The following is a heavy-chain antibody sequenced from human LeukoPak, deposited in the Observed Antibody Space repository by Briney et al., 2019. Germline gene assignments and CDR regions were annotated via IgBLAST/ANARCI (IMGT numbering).Heavy chain of an antibody. CDR1: GGSISTYY. V-gene: IGHV4-4*07. Sequence: SETLSLTCTVSGGSISTYYWSWIRQPAGKGLEWIGRIYTSGSTNYNPSLKSRVTMSVDTSKNQFSLKLSSVTAEDTAVYYCASSISRDVVVVPAATETDYYYYMDVWGKGTTVTVSS. CDR3: ASSISRDVVVVPAATETDYYYYMDV. J-gene: IGHJ6*03. D-gene: IGHD2-2*01. CDR2: IYTSGST.